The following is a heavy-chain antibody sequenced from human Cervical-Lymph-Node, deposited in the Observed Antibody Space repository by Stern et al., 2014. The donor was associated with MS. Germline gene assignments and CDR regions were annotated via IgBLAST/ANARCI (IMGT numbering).Heavy chain of an antibody. CDR1: GYSFTNYW. CDR3: ARLSYGYCRGGRCSWDF. J-gene: IGHJ4*02. Sequence: EMQLVESGAEVKKPGESLKISCQGSGYSFTNYWIGWVRQMPGKGLEWMGIINPGDSDTRYSPSFQGQVTMSADKSISTAYLQLSSLKASDTAMFYCARLSYGYCRGGRCSWDFWGQGTLVTVSS. V-gene: IGHV5-51*01. CDR2: INPGDSDT. D-gene: IGHD2-15*01.